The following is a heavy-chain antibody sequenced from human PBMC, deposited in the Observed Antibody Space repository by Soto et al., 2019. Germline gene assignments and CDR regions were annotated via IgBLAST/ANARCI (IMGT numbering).Heavy chain of an antibody. CDR1: GYTFAAYY. CDR2: INPTSGAT. V-gene: IGHV1-2*02. J-gene: IGHJ4*02. Sequence: ASVKVSCKTSGYTFAAYYIHWVRQAPGQGLEWVGWINPTSGATKNAQKFQDRVTMTRDTSISTAYMEVNRLRSDDTAVYYCARDTDYGDYWGYYFDSWGQGTLVTVSS. CDR3: ARDTDYGDYWGYYFDS. D-gene: IGHD4-17*01.